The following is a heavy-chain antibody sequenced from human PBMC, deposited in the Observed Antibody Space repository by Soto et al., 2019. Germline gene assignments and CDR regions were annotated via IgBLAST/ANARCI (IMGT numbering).Heavy chain of an antibody. D-gene: IGHD1-20*01. J-gene: IGHJ4*02. CDR1: GGSISSYY. V-gene: IGHV4-59*08. CDR2: IYNSGST. Sequence: SETLSLTCTVSGGSISSYYWSWIRQPPGKGLEWIGFIYNSGSTNYNPSLKSRVTISGDTSKNQFSLKLSSVTAADSAVYYCAWTSRPDITGTVLDYWGRGTLVTVSS. CDR3: AWTSRPDITGTVLDY.